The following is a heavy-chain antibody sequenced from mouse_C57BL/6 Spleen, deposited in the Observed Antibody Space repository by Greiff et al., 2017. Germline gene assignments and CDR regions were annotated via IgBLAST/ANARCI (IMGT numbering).Heavy chain of an antibody. V-gene: IGHV1-53*01. CDR1: GYTFTSYW. J-gene: IGHJ3*01. CDR2: INPSNGGT. Sequence: VQLQQPGTELVKPGASVKLSCKASGYTFTSYWMHWVKQRPGQGLEWIGNINPSNGGTNYNEKFKSKATLTVDKSASTDYMQLSSLTSEDSAVYYCARWGYGDYEGWFAYWGQGTLVTVSA. CDR3: ARWGYGDYEGWFAY. D-gene: IGHD2-13*01.